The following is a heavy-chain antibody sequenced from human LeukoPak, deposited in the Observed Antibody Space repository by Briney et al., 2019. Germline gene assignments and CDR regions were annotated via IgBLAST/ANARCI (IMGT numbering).Heavy chain of an antibody. CDR2: LFHSGST. V-gene: IGHV4-39*07. Sequence: SETLSLTCTVSGGSISNSDFYWGWIRQPPGKGLEWIGSLFHSGSTYYNPSLKSRVTMSVDTSKNQFSLKLSSVTAADTAVYYCARDRYYYDSSGLRAFDIWGQGTMVTVSS. J-gene: IGHJ3*02. CDR3: ARDRYYYDSSGLRAFDI. D-gene: IGHD3-22*01. CDR1: GGSISNSDFY.